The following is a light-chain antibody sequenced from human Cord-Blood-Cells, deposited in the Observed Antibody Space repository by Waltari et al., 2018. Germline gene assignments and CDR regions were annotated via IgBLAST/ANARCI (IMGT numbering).Light chain of an antibody. J-gene: IGLJ3*02. CDR1: RSDVGGYNS. CDR2: DVS. Sequence: QSALTQPASVSGSPGQSITISCPGTRSDVGGYNSVSWYQQHPGKAPKLMIYDVSKRPSGVSNRFSGSKSGNTASLTISGLQAEDEADYYCSSYTSSSTLVFGGGTKLTVL. V-gene: IGLV2-14*01. CDR3: SSYTSSSTLV.